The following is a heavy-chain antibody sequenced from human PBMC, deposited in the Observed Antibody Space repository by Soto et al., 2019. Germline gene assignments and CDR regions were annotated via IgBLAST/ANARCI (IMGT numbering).Heavy chain of an antibody. CDR3: ARSAGYYYDSSGYPGDDAFDI. J-gene: IGHJ3*02. Sequence: LRLSCAASGFTFSSYEMNWVRQAPGKGLEWVSYISSSGSTIYYADSVKGRFTISRDNAKNSLYLQMNSLRAEDTAVYYCARSAGYYYDSSGYPGDDAFDIRGQGTMVTVSS. CDR1: GFTFSSYE. CDR2: ISSSGSTI. D-gene: IGHD3-22*01. V-gene: IGHV3-48*03.